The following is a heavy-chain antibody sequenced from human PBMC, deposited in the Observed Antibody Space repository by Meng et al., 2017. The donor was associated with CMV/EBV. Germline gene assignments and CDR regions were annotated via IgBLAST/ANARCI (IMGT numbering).Heavy chain of an antibody. J-gene: IGHJ4*02. CDR3: ARDNRRGGVDY. Sequence: QVPLQESGPGLVTPPQTLSLTCTFSGGSISSGDYYWSWIRQPPGKGLEWIGYIYYSGSTYYNPSLKSRVTISVDTSKNQFSLKLSSVTAADTAVYYCARDNRRGGVDYWGQGTLVIVSS. CDR1: GGSISSGDYY. CDR2: IYYSGST. D-gene: IGHD3-3*01. V-gene: IGHV4-30-4*08.